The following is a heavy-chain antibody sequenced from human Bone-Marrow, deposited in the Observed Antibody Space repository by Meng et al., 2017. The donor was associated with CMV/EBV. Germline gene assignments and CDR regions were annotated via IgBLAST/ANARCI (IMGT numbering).Heavy chain of an antibody. CDR2: IYYSGST. Sequence: GSLRLSCTVSGGSISSSSYYWGWIRQPPGKGREWIGSIYYSGSTYYNPSLKSRVTISVDTSKNQFSLKLSSVTAADTAVYYCARPLTGQYNWFDPWGQGTLVTVSS. V-gene: IGHV4-39*01. CDR1: GGSISSSSYY. D-gene: IGHD1-20*01. CDR3: ARPLTGQYNWFDP. J-gene: IGHJ5*02.